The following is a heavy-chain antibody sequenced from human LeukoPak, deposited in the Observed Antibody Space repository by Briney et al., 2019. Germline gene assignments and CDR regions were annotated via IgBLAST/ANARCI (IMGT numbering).Heavy chain of an antibody. CDR2: ISYDGSSK. CDR1: GFTFSSCG. D-gene: IGHD6-13*01. Sequence: GGYLRLSCAASGFTFSSCGMHWVRQAPGKGLEWVAVISYDGSSKYYADSVKGRFAISRDNSKNTLYLQMNSLRAEDTAVYYCAKSGHSSSGIFDYWGQGTLVTVSS. J-gene: IGHJ4*02. CDR3: AKSGHSSSGIFDY. V-gene: IGHV3-30*18.